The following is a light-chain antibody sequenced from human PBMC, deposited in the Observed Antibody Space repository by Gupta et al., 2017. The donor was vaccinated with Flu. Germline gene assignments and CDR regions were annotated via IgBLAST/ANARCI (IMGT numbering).Light chain of an antibody. Sequence: EIVLTQSPATLSLSPGERATLSCRASQSISNYLAWYQQKPGQAPRLLIYDTSNRATGVAARFSGSGSGTDFSLTISSLESEDFAVYYCQQRYNWPRNVGQGTRMEIK. V-gene: IGKV3-11*01. J-gene: IGKJ2*01. CDR3: QQRYNWPRN. CDR1: QSISNY. CDR2: DTS.